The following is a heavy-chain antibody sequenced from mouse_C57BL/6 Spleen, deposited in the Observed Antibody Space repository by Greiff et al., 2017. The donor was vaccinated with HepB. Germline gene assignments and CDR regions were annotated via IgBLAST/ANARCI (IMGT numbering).Heavy chain of an antibody. CDR3: ARFRDGYYVVFDY. J-gene: IGHJ2*01. Sequence: QVQLKESGAELVKPGASVKISCKASGYAFSSYWMNWVKQRPGKGLEWIGQIYPGDGDTNYNGKFKGKATLTADKSSSTAYMQLSSLTSEDSAVYFCARFRDGYYVVFDYWGQGTTLTVSS. V-gene: IGHV1-80*01. CDR2: IYPGDGDT. D-gene: IGHD2-3*01. CDR1: GYAFSSYW.